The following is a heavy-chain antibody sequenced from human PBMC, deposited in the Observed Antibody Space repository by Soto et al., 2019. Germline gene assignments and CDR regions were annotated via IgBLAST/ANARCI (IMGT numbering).Heavy chain of an antibody. J-gene: IGHJ4*02. Sequence: KPSETLSLTCTVSGGSISSYYWSWIRQPAGKGLEWIGRIYTSGSTNYNPSLKSRVTMSVDTSKNQFSLKLSSVTAADTAVYYCARTGFLVAGPLFDYWGQGTLVTVSS. V-gene: IGHV4-4*07. CDR3: ARTGFLVAGPLFDY. CDR2: IYTSGST. D-gene: IGHD6-19*01. CDR1: GGSISSYY.